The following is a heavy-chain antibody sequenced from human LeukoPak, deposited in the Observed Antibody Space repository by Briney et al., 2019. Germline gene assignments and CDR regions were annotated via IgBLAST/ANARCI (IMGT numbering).Heavy chain of an antibody. V-gene: IGHV5-10-1*01. J-gene: IGHJ4*02. Sequence: GESLKISCKGSGCSFTNYWISWVRQMPGTGLEWMGRIDPSDSYTNYSPSFQGHVTISADKSISTAYLQWTSLKASDTAMYYCARLGSGWYSSYDYWGQGTLVTVSS. D-gene: IGHD6-19*01. CDR1: GCSFTNYW. CDR3: ARLGSGWYSSYDY. CDR2: IDPSDSYT.